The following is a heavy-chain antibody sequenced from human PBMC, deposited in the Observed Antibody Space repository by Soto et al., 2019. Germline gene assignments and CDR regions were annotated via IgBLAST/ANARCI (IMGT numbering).Heavy chain of an antibody. Sequence: QVQLQESGPGLVKPSQTLSLTCTVSGGSISSGGYYWSWIRQHPGKGLEWIGYIYYSGSTYYNPSLKSRVTISVDTSKNQFSLKLSSVTAADTAVYYCARVAPDYGDYGDAFDIWGQGTMVTVSS. CDR3: ARVAPDYGDYGDAFDI. V-gene: IGHV4-31*03. CDR1: GGSISSGGYY. J-gene: IGHJ3*02. D-gene: IGHD4-17*01. CDR2: IYYSGST.